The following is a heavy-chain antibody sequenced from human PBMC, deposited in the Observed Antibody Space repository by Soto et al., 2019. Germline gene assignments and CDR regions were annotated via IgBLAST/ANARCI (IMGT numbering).Heavy chain of an antibody. CDR3: ARALVVPAAIHWFDP. CDR1: GYSIRSGYF. D-gene: IGHD2-2*02. CDR2: MYHSGIT. Sequence: SETLSLTCAVSGYSIRSGYFWGWIRQPPGKGLEWIGSMYHSGITYYNLSLKSRVTISVDTSKNQLSLKLSSATAADTAVYYCARALVVPAAIHWFDPWGQGTLVTVSS. J-gene: IGHJ5*02. V-gene: IGHV4-38-2*01.